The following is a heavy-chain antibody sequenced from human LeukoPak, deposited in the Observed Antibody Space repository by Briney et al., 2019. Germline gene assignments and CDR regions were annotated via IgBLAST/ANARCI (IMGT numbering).Heavy chain of an antibody. CDR3: ASSGSYYFDY. CDR1: GFTFSSYA. D-gene: IGHD1-26*01. V-gene: IGHV3-23*01. CDR2: ISGSGGST. Sequence: GRSLRLSCAASGFTFSSYAMSWVRQAPGKGLEWVSAISGSGGSTYYADSVKGRFTISRDNSKNTLYLQMNSLRAEDTAVYYCASSGSYYFDYWGQGTLVTVSS. J-gene: IGHJ4*02.